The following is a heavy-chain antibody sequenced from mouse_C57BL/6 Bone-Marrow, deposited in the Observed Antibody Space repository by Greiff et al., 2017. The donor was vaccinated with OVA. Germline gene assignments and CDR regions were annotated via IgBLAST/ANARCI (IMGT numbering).Heavy chain of an antibody. J-gene: IGHJ4*01. CDR1: GYTFTSYW. CDR2: IYPGRGGI. Sequence: QVQLQQPGAELVKPGASVKMSCKASGYTFTSYWITWVKQRPGQGLGWIGDIYPGRGGINYKEKFKSKTTRTVDTSSSTAYMQLSSLTSEDSAVYYCARSGWLLHAMDYWGQGTSVTVSS. CDR3: ARSGWLLHAMDY. V-gene: IGHV1-55*01. D-gene: IGHD2-3*01.